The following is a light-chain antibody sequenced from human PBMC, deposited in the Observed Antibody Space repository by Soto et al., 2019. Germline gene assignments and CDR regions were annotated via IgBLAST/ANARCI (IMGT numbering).Light chain of an antibody. CDR3: QQHGSSPFT. CDR2: GAS. V-gene: IGKV3-20*01. Sequence: EIVLTQSPGTLSLSPGERATLSCRASQSVTTTYLAWYQQKPGQAPRLLISGASTRATGIPDRFSASGSGTDLTLTSSRLEPEDFAVYYCQQHGSSPFTFGPGTKVDIK. J-gene: IGKJ3*01. CDR1: QSVTTTY.